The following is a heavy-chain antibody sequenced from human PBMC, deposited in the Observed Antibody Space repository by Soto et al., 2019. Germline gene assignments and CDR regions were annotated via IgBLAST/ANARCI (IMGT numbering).Heavy chain of an antibody. CDR2: IYSGGTT. D-gene: IGHD3-10*01. V-gene: IGHV4-31*03. CDR3: ARDGGPRGDYYYAMDV. CDR1: GGSISRSSAYY. J-gene: IGHJ6*02. Sequence: QVQLQESGPGLVKPSQTLSLTCTVSGGSISRSSAYYWSWIRQHPEKGLEWIGYIYSGGTTNYNPSLRSRVTISLDTAKTQFYLNLSSVTAADTALYYCARDGGPRGDYYYAMDVWGQGTTVTVSS.